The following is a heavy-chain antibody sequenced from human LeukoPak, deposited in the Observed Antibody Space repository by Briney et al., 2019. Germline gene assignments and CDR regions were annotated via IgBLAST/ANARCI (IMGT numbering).Heavy chain of an antibody. CDR3: ARDPSDSSGYYKKKWTKTFDY. D-gene: IGHD3-22*01. J-gene: IGHJ4*02. Sequence: GGSLRLSCAASGFTFRSYSMNWVRQAPGKGLEWVSSISSSSSYMYYADSVKGRFTFSRDNAKNSLYLQMNSLRAEDTAVYYCARDPSDSSGYYKKKWTKTFDYWGQGTLVTVSS. CDR1: GFTFRSYS. CDR2: ISSSSSYM. V-gene: IGHV3-21*01.